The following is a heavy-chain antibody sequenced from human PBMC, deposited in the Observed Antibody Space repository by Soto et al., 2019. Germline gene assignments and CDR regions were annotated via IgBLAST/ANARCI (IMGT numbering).Heavy chain of an antibody. J-gene: IGHJ5*02. CDR1: GGSISSGGYY. CDR2: IYYSGST. V-gene: IGHV4-31*03. CDR3: ARGWAVVVSPASLWFGP. Sequence: PSETLSLTCTVSGGSISSGGYYWSWIRQHPGKGLEWIGYIYYSGSTYYNPSLKSRVTISVDTSKKQFSLKLSSVTAADTAVYYCARGWAVVVSPASLWFGPWGQGTLVTVSS. D-gene: IGHD2-2*01.